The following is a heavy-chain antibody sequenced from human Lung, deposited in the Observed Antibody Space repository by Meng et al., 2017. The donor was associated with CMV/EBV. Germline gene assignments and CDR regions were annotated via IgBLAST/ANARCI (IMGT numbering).Heavy chain of an antibody. CDR1: GYTFTTYD. CDR3: ARTRIEVEPDGTKIKYYNYGMDV. Sequence: ASXXVSXNASGYTFTTYDINWVRQATGQGLEWMGWMNPNSGNTGYAQKFQGRVTMTRVTSISTAYMELSSLTSDDTAVYYCARTRIEVEPDGTKIKYYNYGMDVWXQGTTVTVSS. CDR2: MNPNSGNT. J-gene: IGHJ6*02. D-gene: IGHD2-15*01. V-gene: IGHV1-8*01.